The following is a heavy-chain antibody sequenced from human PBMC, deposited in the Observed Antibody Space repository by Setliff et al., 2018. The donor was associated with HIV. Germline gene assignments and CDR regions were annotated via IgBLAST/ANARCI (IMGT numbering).Heavy chain of an antibody. J-gene: IGHJ3*02. V-gene: IGHV1-69*10. CDR1: GGFLSNNG. CDR3: ATDSGVVPPRTLDI. D-gene: IGHD3-16*01. Sequence: ASVKVSCKTSGGFLSNNGIAWVRQAPGQGLEWMRGVTPALYLTTHAEKFQSRVTFTTDDSTSSVYMELSSLRSDDTATYYCATDSGVVPPRTLDIWGQGTVVTVSS. CDR2: VTPALYLT.